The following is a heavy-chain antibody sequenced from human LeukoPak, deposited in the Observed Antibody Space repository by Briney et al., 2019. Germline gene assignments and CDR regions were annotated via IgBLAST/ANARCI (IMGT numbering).Heavy chain of an antibody. V-gene: IGHV3-23*01. Sequence: PGGSLRLSCAASGFTFINYHMSWVRQAPGKGLEWVSAISHSGGTTYYADSVKGRFTITRDNSKNTLYLQMNSLRAEDTAVYYCAKANVKYCSGGSCFDAFDIWGQGTMVTVSS. J-gene: IGHJ3*02. CDR3: AKANVKYCSGGSCFDAFDI. D-gene: IGHD2-15*01. CDR1: GFTFINYH. CDR2: ISHSGGTT.